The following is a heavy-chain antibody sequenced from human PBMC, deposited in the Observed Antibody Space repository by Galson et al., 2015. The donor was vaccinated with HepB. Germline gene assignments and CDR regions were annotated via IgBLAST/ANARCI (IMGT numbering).Heavy chain of an antibody. V-gene: IGHV3-33*01. CDR2: IWYDGSNK. CDR3: ARAGMGGAARPGDSVSAGFDY. Sequence: SLRLSCAASGFTFSSYGMHWVRQAPGKGLEWVAVIWYDGSNKYYADSVKGRFTISRDNSKNTLYLQMNSLGAEDTAVYYCARAGMGGAARPGDSVSAGFDYWGQGTLVTVSS. D-gene: IGHD6-6*01. CDR1: GFTFSSYG. J-gene: IGHJ4*02.